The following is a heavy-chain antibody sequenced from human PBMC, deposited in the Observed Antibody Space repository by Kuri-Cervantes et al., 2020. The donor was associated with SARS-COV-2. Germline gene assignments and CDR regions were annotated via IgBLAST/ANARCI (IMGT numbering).Heavy chain of an antibody. CDR1: GFTFSDYY. V-gene: IGHV3-11*04. J-gene: IGHJ4*02. CDR3: ARGPHNTIFGVVRGYYFDY. D-gene: IGHD3-3*01. Sequence: GESLKISCAASGFTFSDYYVSWIRQAPGKGLEWVSYISSSGSTIYYADSVKGRFTISRDNSKNTLYLQMNSLRAEDTAVYYCARGPHNTIFGVVRGYYFDYWGQGTLVTVSS. CDR2: ISSSGSTI.